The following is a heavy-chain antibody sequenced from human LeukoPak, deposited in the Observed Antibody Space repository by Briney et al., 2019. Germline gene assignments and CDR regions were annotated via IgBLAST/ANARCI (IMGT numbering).Heavy chain of an antibody. V-gene: IGHV3-30*02. D-gene: IGHD2-21*02. Sequence: GSLRLSCAGSGFTFSSYAMSWVRQAPGKGLKWVSFISYDGSDKNYAESVKGRSTISRDNSKNTLFLQMNSLGAGDTALYYCAKDQGGGHCSFDYWGQGTLVTVSS. CDR1: GFTFSSYA. CDR3: AKDQGGGHCSFDY. J-gene: IGHJ4*02. CDR2: ISYDGSDK.